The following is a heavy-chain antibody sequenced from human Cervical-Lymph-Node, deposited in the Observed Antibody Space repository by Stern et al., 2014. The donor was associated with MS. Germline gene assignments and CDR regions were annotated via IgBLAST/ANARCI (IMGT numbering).Heavy chain of an antibody. V-gene: IGHV5-51*01. CDR3: ARQASGLTNSDF. D-gene: IGHD1-14*01. CDR1: GYSFTDFW. J-gene: IGHJ4*02. CDR2: IYPGDSET. Sequence: EVQLGESGAQVKKPGESLKISCKASGYSFTDFWVGWVRQTSGKGLEWVGIIYPGDSETRYSPSFQGQVTISADKSISTVYLQWSSLKASDAAMYYCARQASGLTNSDFWGQGTLVTVSS.